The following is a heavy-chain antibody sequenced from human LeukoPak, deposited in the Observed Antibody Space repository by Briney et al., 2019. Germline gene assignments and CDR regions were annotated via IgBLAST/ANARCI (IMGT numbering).Heavy chain of an antibody. CDR2: IGTAGDT. D-gene: IGHD2-15*01. CDR1: GFTFSSYD. J-gene: IGHJ2*01. Sequence: LPGGSLRLSCAASGFTFSSYDMHWVRQATGKGLEWVSAIGTAGDTYYPGSVKGRFTISRENAKNSLYLQMNSLRAGDTAVYYCARVASGYCSGGSCYSFTRYWCFDLWGRGTLVTVSS. CDR3: ARVASGYCSGGSCYSFTRYWCFDL. V-gene: IGHV3-13*01.